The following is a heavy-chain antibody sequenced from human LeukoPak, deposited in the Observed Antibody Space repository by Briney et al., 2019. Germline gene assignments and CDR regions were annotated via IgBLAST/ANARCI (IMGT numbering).Heavy chain of an antibody. CDR3: TANFNY. V-gene: IGHV3-74*01. J-gene: IGHJ4*02. Sequence: GGSLRLSCAASGFTFSTYWMHWVRQVPGKGLVWISRINSDESRTNYADSVKGRFTISRDNAKNTLYLHMNSLRAEDTAVYYCTANFNYWGQGTLVTVSS. CDR2: INSDESRT. CDR1: GFTFSTYW.